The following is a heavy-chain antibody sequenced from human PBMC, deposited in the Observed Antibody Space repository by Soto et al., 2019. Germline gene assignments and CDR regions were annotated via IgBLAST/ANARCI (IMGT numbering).Heavy chain of an antibody. CDR3: ARDLFGIGCWYARVFYFDY. CDR1: GDSVSSNSAA. V-gene: IGHV6-1*01. Sequence: SQTLSLTCAISGDSVSSNSAAWNWIRQSPSRGLEWLGRTYYRSKWYNDYAVSVKSRITINPDTSKNQFSLQLNSVTPEDTAVYYCARDLFGIGCWYARVFYFDYWGQGTLVTVSS. CDR2: TYYRSKWYN. D-gene: IGHD2-2*01. J-gene: IGHJ4*02.